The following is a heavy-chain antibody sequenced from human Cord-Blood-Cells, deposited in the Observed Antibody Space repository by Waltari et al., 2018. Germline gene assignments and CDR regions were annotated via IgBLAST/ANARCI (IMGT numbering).Heavy chain of an antibody. CDR2: ISGSGGST. D-gene: IGHD3-3*01. J-gene: IGHJ4*02. CDR1: GFTFSSYA. Sequence: EVQLLESGGGLVQPGGSLRLSCAASGFTFSSYAMSWVRQAPGTGLEWFSAISGSGGSTYYADSVKGRFTISRDNSKNTLYLQMNSLRAEDTAVYYCAKDLNITYYDFWSGFSFDYWGQGTLVTVSS. V-gene: IGHV3-23*01. CDR3: AKDLNITYYDFWSGFSFDY.